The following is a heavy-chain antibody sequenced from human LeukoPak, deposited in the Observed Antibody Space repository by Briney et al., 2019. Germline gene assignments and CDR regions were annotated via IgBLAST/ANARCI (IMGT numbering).Heavy chain of an antibody. Sequence: PSETLSLTCAVYGGSFSGYYWSWIRQPPGKGLEWIGEINHSGSTNYNPSPKSRVTISVDTTKNQFSVKLSSVPAAGTAVYYCARDPREATGTTDQVDYWGQGTLVTVSS. D-gene: IGHD1-1*01. CDR1: GGSFSGYY. CDR3: ARDPREATGTTDQVDY. CDR2: INHSGST. J-gene: IGHJ4*02. V-gene: IGHV4-34*01.